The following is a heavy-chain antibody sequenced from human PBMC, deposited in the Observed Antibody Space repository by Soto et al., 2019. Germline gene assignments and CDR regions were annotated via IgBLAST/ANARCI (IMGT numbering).Heavy chain of an antibody. CDR1: EFTFISYV. D-gene: IGHD6-19*01. Sequence: SLRLSCAASEFTFISYVMHWVRKAPGKGLEWVAVIWYDGSNKYYADSVKGRFTISRDNSKNTLYLQMNSLRAEDTAVYYCARGGMGVSSGWYYFDYWGQGTLVTVSS. CDR2: IWYDGSNK. V-gene: IGHV3-33*01. J-gene: IGHJ4*02. CDR3: ARGGMGVSSGWYYFDY.